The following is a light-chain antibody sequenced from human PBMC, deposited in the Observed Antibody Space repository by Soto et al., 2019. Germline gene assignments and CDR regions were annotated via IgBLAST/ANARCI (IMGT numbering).Light chain of an antibody. CDR1: SSNIGNNY. Sequence: VLKQPPSVSAAPGQKVTISCSGSSSNIGNNYVSWYQQLPGTAPKLLIYDNNKRPSGIPDRFSGSKSGTSATLGITGLQTGDEADYYCGTWDSSLSAVVFGGGTKVTVL. J-gene: IGLJ2*01. CDR3: GTWDSSLSAVV. CDR2: DNN. V-gene: IGLV1-51*01.